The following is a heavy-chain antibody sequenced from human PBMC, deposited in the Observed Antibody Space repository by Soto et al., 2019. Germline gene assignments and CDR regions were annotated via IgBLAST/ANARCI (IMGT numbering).Heavy chain of an antibody. Sequence: GSGPTLVNPTQTLTLTCTVSGFSLTTRGMTLGWIRQPPGRAPEWLALSTQYSPSLQSRRTFTKDTSKTQVVLTMTNMDPVDTATYYCTLRQDTSRGPIYWGQGIMVTVSS. CDR1: GFSLTTRGMT. CDR2: ST. V-gene: IGHV2-5*01. D-gene: IGHD6-13*01. CDR3: TLRQDTSRGPIY. J-gene: IGHJ4*02.